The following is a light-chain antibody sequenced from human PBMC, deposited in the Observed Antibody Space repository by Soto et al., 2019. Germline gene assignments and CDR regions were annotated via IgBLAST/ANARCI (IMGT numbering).Light chain of an antibody. CDR3: QQSYSTLET. V-gene: IGKV1-39*01. J-gene: IGKJ1*01. CDR2: AAS. Sequence: DIQMTQSPSSLSASVGDRVTITCRASQSISSYLNWYQQKPGKAPKLLIYAASSLQSGVPSGFSGSGSGTDFTLTISSLQPEDFATYYCQQSYSTLETFGQGTKVDIK. CDR1: QSISSY.